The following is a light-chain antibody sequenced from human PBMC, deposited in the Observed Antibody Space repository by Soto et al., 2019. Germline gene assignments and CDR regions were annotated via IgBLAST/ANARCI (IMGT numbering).Light chain of an antibody. V-gene: IGKV1-33*01. J-gene: IGKJ5*01. Sequence: DIQMTQSPSSLSASVGARVTITCRASQSINNYLNWYQQKPGRAPKLLIYDASNLEAGVPSRFRGSGSGTDFTFTISRLQPEDIATYYCQQYENRPTFGQGTRLEIK. CDR3: QQYENRPT. CDR2: DAS. CDR1: QSINNY.